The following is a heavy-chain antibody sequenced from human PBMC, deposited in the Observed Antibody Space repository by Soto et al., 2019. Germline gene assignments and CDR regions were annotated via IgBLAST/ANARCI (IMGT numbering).Heavy chain of an antibody. CDR3: ARDPYWQHSREGYFDY. J-gene: IGHJ4*02. Sequence: QSQTLSLTCAISGDSVSSNSAAWNWIRQSPSRGLEWLGRTYYRSKWYNDYAVSVKSRITINPDTSKNQFSLQLNSVTPEDTAVYYCARDPYWQHSREGYFDYWGQGTLVTVSS. V-gene: IGHV6-1*01. CDR1: GDSVSSNSAA. D-gene: IGHD6-13*01. CDR2: TYYRSKWYN.